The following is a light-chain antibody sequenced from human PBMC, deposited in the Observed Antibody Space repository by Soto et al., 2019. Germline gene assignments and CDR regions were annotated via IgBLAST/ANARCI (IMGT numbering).Light chain of an antibody. Sequence: DIQMTQSPSTLSASVGDRVTITCRASQSISSWLAWYQQKPRKAPKLLIYDASSLESGVPSRFSGSGSGTEFTLTISSLQPDDFATYYCQQYNSSPFTFGPGTKVDIK. J-gene: IGKJ3*01. CDR3: QQYNSSPFT. CDR1: QSISSW. CDR2: DAS. V-gene: IGKV1-5*01.